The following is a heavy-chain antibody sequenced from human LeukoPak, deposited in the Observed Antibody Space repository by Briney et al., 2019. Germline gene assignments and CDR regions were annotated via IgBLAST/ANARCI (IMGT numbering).Heavy chain of an antibody. CDR3: ARDDGDYGGLDYYYGMDV. CDR1: GYTFTSYG. Sequence: ASVEVSCKASGYTFTSYGISWVRQAPGQGLEWMGWISAYNGNTNYAQKLQGRVTMTTDTSTSTAYMELRSLISDDTAVYYCARDDGDYGGLDYYYGMDVWGQGTTVTVSS. D-gene: IGHD4-23*01. J-gene: IGHJ6*02. CDR2: ISAYNGNT. V-gene: IGHV1-18*01.